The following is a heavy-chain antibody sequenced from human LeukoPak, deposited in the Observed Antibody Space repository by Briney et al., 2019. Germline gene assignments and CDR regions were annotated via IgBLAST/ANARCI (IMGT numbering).Heavy chain of an antibody. J-gene: IGHJ4*02. CDR2: IKQDESEK. CDR1: GFTFSSYW. Sequence: GGSLRLSCAASGFTFSSYWMSWVRQAPWRGLEWVANIKQDESEKYYVDSVKGRFTISRDNAKNSLYLQMNSLRAEDTAVYYCARDGPGIAAAAPRYWGQGTLVTVSS. V-gene: IGHV3-7*03. D-gene: IGHD6-13*01. CDR3: ARDGPGIAAAAPRY.